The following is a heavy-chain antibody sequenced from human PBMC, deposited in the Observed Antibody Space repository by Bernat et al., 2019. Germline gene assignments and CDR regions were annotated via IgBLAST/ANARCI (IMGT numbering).Heavy chain of an antibody. CDR2: IKSKTDGETA. Sequence: EVQLVESGGGLVKPGGSLRLSGAASGFTCSGAGMSWVRQAPGKGLEWVGRIKSKTDGETADYAAPVKGRFTISRDDSKATVYLQMNSLRSDDTGVYYCTWDSAGTWGQGTLVTVST. J-gene: IGHJ5*02. V-gene: IGHV3-15*01. CDR1: GFTCSGAG. D-gene: IGHD1-26*01. CDR3: TWDSAGT.